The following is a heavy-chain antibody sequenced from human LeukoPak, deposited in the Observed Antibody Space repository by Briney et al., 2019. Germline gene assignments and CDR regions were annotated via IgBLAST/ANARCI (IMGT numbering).Heavy chain of an antibody. CDR3: ARDLSYSSSWYGVPDY. CDR1: GFTFSSYG. J-gene: IGHJ4*02. CDR2: ISYDGSNK. D-gene: IGHD6-13*01. V-gene: IGHV3-30*03. Sequence: PGGSLRLSCAAPGFTFSSYGMHWVRQAPGKGLEWVAVISYDGSNKYYADSVKGRFTISRDNSKNTLYLQMNSLRAEDTAVYYCARDLSYSSSWYGVPDYWGQGALVTVSS.